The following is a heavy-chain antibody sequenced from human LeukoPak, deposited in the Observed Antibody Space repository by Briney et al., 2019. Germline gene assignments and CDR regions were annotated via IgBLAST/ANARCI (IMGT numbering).Heavy chain of an antibody. CDR2: ISSSSSYI. Sequence: PGGSLRLSCAASGFTFSSYAMSWVRQAPGKGLEWVSSISSSSSYIYYADSVKGRFTISRDNAKNSLYLQMNSLRAEDTAVYYCARDGFVRTTGPYYYGMDVWGQGTTVTVSS. V-gene: IGHV3-21*01. CDR3: ARDGFVRTTGPYYYGMDV. CDR1: GFTFSSYA. D-gene: IGHD1-1*01. J-gene: IGHJ6*02.